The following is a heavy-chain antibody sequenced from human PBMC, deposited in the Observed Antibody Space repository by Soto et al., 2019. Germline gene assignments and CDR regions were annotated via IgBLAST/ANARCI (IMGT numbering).Heavy chain of an antibody. CDR1: GGSISSGDYY. CDR3: ARDRTYYYDSSGYQDY. V-gene: IGHV4-30-4*01. Sequence: SETLSLTCTVSGGSISSGDYYWSWIRQPPGKGLEWIGYIHYSGSTYYNPSLKSRVTISVDTSKNQFSLKLSSVTAADTAVYYCARDRTYYYDSSGYQDYWGQGTLVTVS. D-gene: IGHD3-22*01. J-gene: IGHJ4*02. CDR2: IHYSGST.